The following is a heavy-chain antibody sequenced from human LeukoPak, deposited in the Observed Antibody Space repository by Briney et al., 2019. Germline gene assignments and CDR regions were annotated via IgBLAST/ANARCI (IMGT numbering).Heavy chain of an antibody. CDR1: GFTFTNYA. Sequence: GGSLRLSCSASGFTFTNYAMAWVRQAPGKGLEWVSTISGTGGSAQYADSVKGRFTFSRDNSKDTLYLQMNGLRAEDTAVYYCAKDQGGRYYDILAVYYPENFFDYWGQGTLVTVSS. V-gene: IGHV3-23*01. CDR2: ISGTGGSA. D-gene: IGHD3-9*01. J-gene: IGHJ4*02. CDR3: AKDQGGRYYDILAVYYPENFFDY.